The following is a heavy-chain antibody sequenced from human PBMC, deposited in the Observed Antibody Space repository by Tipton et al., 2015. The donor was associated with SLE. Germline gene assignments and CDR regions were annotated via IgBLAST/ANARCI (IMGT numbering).Heavy chain of an antibody. J-gene: IGHJ4*02. V-gene: IGHV3-7*03. CDR3: ARMGTTVTVDY. CDR1: GFTVSTYW. CDR2: IKQDGSEK. D-gene: IGHD4-17*01. Sequence: QLVQSGGGLVQPGGSLRLSCAASGFTVSTYWMSWVRQAPGKGLEWVASIKQDGSEKYYVDSVKGRFTISRDNAKKSLYLQMSSLRAEDTAVYYCARMGTTVTVDYWGQGTLVTVSS.